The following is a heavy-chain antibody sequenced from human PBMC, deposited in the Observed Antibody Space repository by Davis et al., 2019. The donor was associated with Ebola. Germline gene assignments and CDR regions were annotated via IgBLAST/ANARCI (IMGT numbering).Heavy chain of an antibody. Sequence: AASVKVSCKASGGTFSSYAISWVRQAPGQGLEWMGRIIPILGIANYAQKFQGRVTITADKSTSTAYMELSSLRSGDTAVYYCARGGTIFGVVYLYYYYGMDVWGQGTTVTVSS. CDR2: IIPILGIA. V-gene: IGHV1-69*04. CDR1: GGTFSSYA. CDR3: ARGGTIFGVVYLYYYYGMDV. D-gene: IGHD3-3*01. J-gene: IGHJ6*02.